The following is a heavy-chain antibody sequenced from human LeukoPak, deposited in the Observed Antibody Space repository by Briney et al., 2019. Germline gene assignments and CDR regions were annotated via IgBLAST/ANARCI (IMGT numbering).Heavy chain of an antibody. Sequence: PGGSLRLSCAASGFTFSTYHMSWVRQAPGKGLEWVTNVKEDGSEKYYVDSVKGRFTISRDNAKNSLYLQMNSLRAEDTAVYYCARRRQNTAMLDSWGQGTLVTVSS. D-gene: IGHD5-18*01. V-gene: IGHV3-7*01. J-gene: IGHJ4*02. CDR3: ARRRQNTAMLDS. CDR1: GFTFSTYH. CDR2: VKEDGSEK.